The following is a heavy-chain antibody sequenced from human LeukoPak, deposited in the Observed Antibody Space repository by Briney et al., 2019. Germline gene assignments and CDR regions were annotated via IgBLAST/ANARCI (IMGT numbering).Heavy chain of an antibody. CDR2: INPNSGGT. J-gene: IGHJ4*02. CDR1: GYTSTGYY. CDR3: ARVPTSSQFDY. Sequence: GASVKVSRKASGYTSTGYYMHWVRQAPGQGLEWMGWINPNSGGTNYAQKFQGRVTMTRDTSISTAYMELSRLRSDDTAVYYCARVPTSSQFDYWGQGTLVTVSS. V-gene: IGHV1-2*02.